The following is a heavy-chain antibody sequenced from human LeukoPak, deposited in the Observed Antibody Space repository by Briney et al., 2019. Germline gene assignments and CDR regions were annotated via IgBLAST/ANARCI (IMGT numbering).Heavy chain of an antibody. D-gene: IGHD6-6*01. CDR2: IYYTGST. CDR1: GGSISNYY. J-gene: IGHJ4*02. Sequence: PSETLSLTCTVSGGSISNYYWSWLRQPPGKGLEGIGYIYYTGSTNYNPSLTSRVNISVDTSKNQFSLNLTSVTAADTAVYYCARWGSIAVARFDYWGQGTLITVTS. CDR3: ARWGSIAVARFDY. V-gene: IGHV4-59*01.